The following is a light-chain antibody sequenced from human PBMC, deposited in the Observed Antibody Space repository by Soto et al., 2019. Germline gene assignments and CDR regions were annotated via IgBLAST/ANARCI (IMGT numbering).Light chain of an antibody. V-gene: IGKV3D-20*02. J-gene: IGKJ5*01. CDR3: QQRSNWPPIT. CDR1: QSVSSSY. Sequence: EIVMTQSPATLSVSPGERATLSCRASQSVSSSYLAWYQQKPGQAPRLLIYDASNRATGIPARFSGSGSGTDFTLTISSLEPEDFAVYYCQQRSNWPPITFAQGTLLEV. CDR2: DAS.